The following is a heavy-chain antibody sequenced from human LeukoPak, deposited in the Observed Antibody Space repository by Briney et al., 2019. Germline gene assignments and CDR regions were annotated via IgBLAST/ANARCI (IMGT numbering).Heavy chain of an antibody. CDR1: GFTFGDYY. CDR2: ITGTGVTI. J-gene: IGHJ3*02. Sequence: GGSLRLSCAASGFTFGDYYMSWIRQAPGKGLEWISYITGTGVTIHYADSVKCRFTISRDNAKNSLSLLMNSLRGEDTAVYYCATHGGGGYDEDAAFNIWGQGTMVTVSS. V-gene: IGHV3-11*01. CDR3: ATHGGGGYDEDAAFNI. D-gene: IGHD5-12*01.